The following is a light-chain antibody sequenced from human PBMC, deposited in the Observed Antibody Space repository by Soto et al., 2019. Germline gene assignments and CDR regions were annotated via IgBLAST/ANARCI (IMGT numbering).Light chain of an antibody. CDR2: EVS. CDR1: SSDVGGYNY. J-gene: IGLJ1*01. Sequence: QSALTQPASVSVSPGQSITISCTGTSSDVGGYNYVSWYQQHPGKAPKLMMYEVSNRPSGVSNRFSGSKSGNTASLTISGLQAEDEADYYCSSYTSSSTYVFGTGTKLTVL. CDR3: SSYTSSSTYV. V-gene: IGLV2-14*01.